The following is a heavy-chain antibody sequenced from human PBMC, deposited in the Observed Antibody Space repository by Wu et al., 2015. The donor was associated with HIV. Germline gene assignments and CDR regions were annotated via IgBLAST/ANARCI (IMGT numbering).Heavy chain of an antibody. CDR1: GYTFTDYY. CDR3: NRGMQQWVNDAFDT. V-gene: IGHV1-69-2*01. Sequence: VQLVQSGAEVKKPGATVKISCKVSGYTFTDYYMHWVQQAPGKGLEWLGLVDPEDGETFYAEKFQGRVTITADTSTNTVNMQLGTLTSEDTAVYYCNRGMQQWVNDAFDTWGQGTMVTISS. CDR2: VDPEDGET. D-gene: IGHD6-13*01. J-gene: IGHJ3*02.